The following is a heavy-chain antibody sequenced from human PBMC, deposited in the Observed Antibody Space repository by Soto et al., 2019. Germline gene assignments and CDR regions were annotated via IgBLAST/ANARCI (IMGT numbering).Heavy chain of an antibody. CDR3: VRGRGAGSTWSYYFDF. CDR2: IDWDAGRR. J-gene: IGHJ4*02. D-gene: IGHD6-13*01. CDR1: GFPFEDYG. Sequence: EVQLVESGGSVVRPGGSLRLSCVASGFPFEDYGMNWVRQTPGKGLEWVSSIDWDAGRREYADSVEGRFTVSRDSAKNALYLHMPSPGVEATAVYYCVRGRGAGSTWSYYFDFWGQGTLVTVSS. V-gene: IGHV3-20*04.